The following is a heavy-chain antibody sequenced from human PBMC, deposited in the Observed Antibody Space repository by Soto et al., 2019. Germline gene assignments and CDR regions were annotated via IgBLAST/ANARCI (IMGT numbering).Heavy chain of an antibody. V-gene: IGHV1-46*01. J-gene: IGHJ6*03. CDR3: ARDLPHYMDV. Sequence: GASVKVSCKAYGYTFTDYFIHWVRQAPGQGLEWMGRIKSSDGGTVYSQDFQGRITMTRDTSTSTAYMELSSLRSGDTAVYYCARDLPHYMDVWGKGTTVTVSS. CDR2: IKSSDGGT. CDR1: GYTFTDYF.